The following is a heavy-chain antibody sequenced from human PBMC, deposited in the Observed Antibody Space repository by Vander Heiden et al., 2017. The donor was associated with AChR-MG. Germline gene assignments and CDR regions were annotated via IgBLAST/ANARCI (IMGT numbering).Heavy chain of an antibody. CDR3: ARSVSSWYWFDP. D-gene: IGHD6-13*01. V-gene: IGHV4-30-4*01. J-gene: IGHJ5*02. Sequence: QVQLQESGPGLVKPSQTLSLTCTVSSGPLSTDIYYWSWIRQPPGKGLEWIGYISYSGTTYYNPSVESRLTISLDTSKNQFSLTLSSVTAADTAVYYCARSVSSWYWFDPWGQGTLVTVSS. CDR1: SGPLSTDIYY. CDR2: ISYSGTT.